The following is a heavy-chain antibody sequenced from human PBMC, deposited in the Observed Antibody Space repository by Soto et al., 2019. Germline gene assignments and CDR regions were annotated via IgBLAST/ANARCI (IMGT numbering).Heavy chain of an antibody. CDR2: ISAYNGNT. J-gene: IGHJ4*02. V-gene: IGHV1-18*01. CDR3: ARPSGWWDPYYFDY. D-gene: IGHD1-26*01. Sequence: GASVKVSCKTSVYSFTTCGISWVRQAPGQGLEWMGWISAYNGNTKYSQKFQGRVTITRDTSASTAYMELSSLRSEDTAVYYCARPSGWWDPYYFDYWGQGTLVTVSS. CDR1: VYSFTTCG.